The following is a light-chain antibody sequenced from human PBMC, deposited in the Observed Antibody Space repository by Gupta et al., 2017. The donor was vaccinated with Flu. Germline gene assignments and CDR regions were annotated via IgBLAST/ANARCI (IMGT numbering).Light chain of an antibody. V-gene: IGKV1-5*03. Sequence: PPTLSASVGDRVTITCRASQSISSWLAWYQQKPGKAPKLLIYKASSLESGVPSRFSGSGSGTEFTLTISSLQPDDFATYYCQHDNSSPLTFGGGTKVEIK. J-gene: IGKJ4*01. CDR1: QSISSW. CDR3: QHDNSSPLT. CDR2: KAS.